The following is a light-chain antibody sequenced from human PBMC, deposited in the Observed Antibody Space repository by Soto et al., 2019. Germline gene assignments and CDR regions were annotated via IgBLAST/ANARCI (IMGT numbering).Light chain of an antibody. Sequence: EIVMTQSPATLSVSPGERATLSCRASQSVSSNLAWYQQKPGQAPRLLIYGASTRATGIPARFSGSGSGTEFTPTISSLQSEDCAVYYCQQYNNWPWTFGQGSKVEIK. CDR3: QQYNNWPWT. CDR1: QSVSSN. V-gene: IGKV3-15*01. CDR2: GAS. J-gene: IGKJ1*01.